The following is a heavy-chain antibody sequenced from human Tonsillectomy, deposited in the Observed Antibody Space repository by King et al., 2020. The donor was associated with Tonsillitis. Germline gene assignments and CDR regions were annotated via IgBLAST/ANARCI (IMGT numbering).Heavy chain of an antibody. CDR2: INPDGRGT. V-gene: IGHV3-74*01. CDR1: GFTFSNYW. D-gene: IGHD3-16*01. J-gene: IGHJ4*02. CDR3: TRDQGFG. Sequence: VQLVESGGGFVQPGGSLRRSCTASGFTFSNYWLHCVRHAPGKGRVWVSRINPDGRGTTYASSVKGRYTISRDNAKNTLYLQMNSLRAENTAVYYCTRDQGFGWGQGTQVTVSS.